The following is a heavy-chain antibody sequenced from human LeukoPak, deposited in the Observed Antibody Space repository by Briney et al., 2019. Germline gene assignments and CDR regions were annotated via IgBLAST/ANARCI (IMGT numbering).Heavy chain of an antibody. CDR1: GGSISGYY. D-gene: IGHD3-10*01. J-gene: IGHJ4*02. Sequence: PSETLSLTCTVSGGSISGYYWSWIRQPPGKGLEWIGYIYYSGSTDYNPSLESRVTISVDTSNNQFSLKLSSVTAADTAVYYCARGITTMVRGVIRNFDYWGQGTLVTVSS. CDR3: ARGITTMVRGVIRNFDY. V-gene: IGHV4-59*08. CDR2: IYYSGST.